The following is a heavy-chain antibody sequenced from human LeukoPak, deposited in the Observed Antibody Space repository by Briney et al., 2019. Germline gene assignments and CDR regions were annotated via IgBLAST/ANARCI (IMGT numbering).Heavy chain of an antibody. CDR1: GGSISSYY. V-gene: IGHV4-4*07. CDR2: IYTSGST. J-gene: IGHJ4*02. D-gene: IGHD6-13*01. Sequence: SETLSLTCTVAGGSISSYYWSWIRQPAGKGLEWIGRIYTSGSTNYNPSLKSRVTMSVDTSKNQFSLKLSSVTAADTAVYYCAREMGSSSWYGASLLWQFAYWGQGTLVTVSS. CDR3: AREMGSSSWYGASLLWQFAY.